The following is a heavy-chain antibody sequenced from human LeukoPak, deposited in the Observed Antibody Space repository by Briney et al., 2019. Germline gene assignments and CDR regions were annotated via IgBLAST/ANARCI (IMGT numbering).Heavy chain of an antibody. Sequence: SETLSLTCTVSGGSITSYYLNWIRQPAGKGLEWIGCMYSSGSSNYNPSLKSRVTMSVDTSKNQFFLNLISVTAADTSVYYCAGFNYGSLDYWGQGILVTVSS. J-gene: IGHJ4*02. D-gene: IGHD3-10*01. CDR1: GGSITSYY. CDR3: AGFNYGSLDY. V-gene: IGHV4-4*07. CDR2: MYSSGSS.